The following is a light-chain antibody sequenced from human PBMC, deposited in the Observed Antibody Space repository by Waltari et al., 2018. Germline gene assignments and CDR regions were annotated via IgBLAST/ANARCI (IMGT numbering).Light chain of an antibody. V-gene: IGKV1-5*03. CDR2: KTS. Sequence: DIQMTQYPSTLSASVGDTVTITCRASQSISHWLAWYQQKPGKAPKLLIYKTSILERGVPSRFSGVGSETEFALTISSLQPDDFATYHCQQYHTFYSFGQGTKLEIK. CDR3: QQYHTFYS. CDR1: QSISHW. J-gene: IGKJ2*03.